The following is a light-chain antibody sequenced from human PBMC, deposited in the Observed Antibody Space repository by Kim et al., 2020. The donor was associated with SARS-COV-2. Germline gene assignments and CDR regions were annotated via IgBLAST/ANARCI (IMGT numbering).Light chain of an antibody. V-gene: IGLV3-1*01. Sequence: SYELTQPPSVSVSPGQTVTLTCSGEKLGEKYSCWYQQKSGQSPILLIYQDFKRPSGIPERFSGSNFGNTATLTISGTQTVDEADYYCQAWDSSTVVFGGGTQLTVL. J-gene: IGLJ2*01. CDR1: KLGEKY. CDR3: QAWDSSTVV. CDR2: QDF.